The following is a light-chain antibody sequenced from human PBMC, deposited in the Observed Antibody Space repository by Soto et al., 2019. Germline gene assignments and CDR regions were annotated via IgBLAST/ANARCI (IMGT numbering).Light chain of an antibody. CDR1: SSNIGAGYD. J-gene: IGLJ2*01. CDR3: QSYGSLGVGVV. V-gene: IGLV1-40*01. Sequence: QSVLTQPPSVSGAPGQRVTISCTGSSSNIGAGYDVHWYQQVPGTAPKLLIYVNTNRPSGVPDRFSGSKSGTSASLAIAGLQADDEADYYCQSYGSLGVGVVFGGGTKLTVL. CDR2: VNT.